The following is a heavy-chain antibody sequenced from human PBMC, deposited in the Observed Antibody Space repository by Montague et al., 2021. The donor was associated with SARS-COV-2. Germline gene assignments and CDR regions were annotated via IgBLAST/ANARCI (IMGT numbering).Heavy chain of an antibody. J-gene: IGHJ5*02. Sequence: SDTLSLTCAVYGGSFSGYYWSWIRQPPGKGLEWIGEINHSGSTNYNPSLKSRVTISVDTSKNQFSLKLSSVTAADTAVYYCARGPRITMIVVVITDIWFDPWGQGTLSPSPQ. CDR2: INHSGST. V-gene: IGHV4-34*01. CDR3: ARGPRITMIVVVITDIWFDP. D-gene: IGHD3-22*01. CDR1: GGSFSGYY.